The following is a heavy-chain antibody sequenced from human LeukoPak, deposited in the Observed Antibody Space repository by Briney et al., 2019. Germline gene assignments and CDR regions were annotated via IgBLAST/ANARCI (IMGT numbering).Heavy chain of an antibody. CDR3: ARGNRGEQQTYYFDY. Sequence: SETLSLTCTVSGGSISSGSYYWSWIRQPAGKGLEWIGRIYTSGSTNYNPSLKSRVTISVDTSKNQFSLKLSSVTAADTAVYYCARGNRGEQQTYYFDYWGQGTLVTVSS. CDR2: IYTSGST. CDR1: GGSISSGSYY. J-gene: IGHJ4*02. V-gene: IGHV4-61*02. D-gene: IGHD6-13*01.